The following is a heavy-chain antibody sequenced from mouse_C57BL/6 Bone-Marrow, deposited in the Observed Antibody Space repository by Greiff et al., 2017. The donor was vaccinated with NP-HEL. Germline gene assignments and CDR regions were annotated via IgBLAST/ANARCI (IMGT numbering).Heavy chain of an antibody. D-gene: IGHD2-2*01. CDR2: INPNNGGT. Sequence: EVQLQQSGPELVKPGASVKIPCKASGYTFTDYNMDWVKQSHGKSLEWIGDINPNNGGTIYNQKFKGKATLTVDTSSSTAYMERRMLTSEDTAVYSGARLGMVTTAMDYWGQGTSGTVSS. J-gene: IGHJ4*01. CDR1: GYTFTDYN. CDR3: ARLGMVTTAMDY. V-gene: IGHV1-18*01.